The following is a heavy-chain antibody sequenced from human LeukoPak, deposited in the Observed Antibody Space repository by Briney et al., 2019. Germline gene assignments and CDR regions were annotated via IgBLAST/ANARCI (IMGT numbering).Heavy chain of an antibody. V-gene: IGHV4-39*07. CDR3: ASLGYSYGRYYYYYMDV. CDR1: GGSISSSSYY. Sequence: SETLSLTCTVSGGSISSSSYYWGWIRQPPGKGLEWIGSIYYSGCTYYNPSLKSRVTISVDTSKNQFSLKLSSVTAADTAVYYCASLGYSYGRYYYYYMDVWGKGTTVTVSS. CDR2: IYYSGCT. D-gene: IGHD5-18*01. J-gene: IGHJ6*03.